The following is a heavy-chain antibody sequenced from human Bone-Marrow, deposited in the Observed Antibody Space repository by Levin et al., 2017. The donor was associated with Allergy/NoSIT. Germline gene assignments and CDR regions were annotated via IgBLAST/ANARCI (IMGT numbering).Heavy chain of an antibody. CDR3: SSNKVLTIGNSAKGYYHYSGMDV. D-gene: IGHD3-9*01. CDR2: VATKANNYAT. J-gene: IGHJ6*02. Sequence: GGSLRLSCAASGVVFSDSVMHWVRQTAGKGLEWIGRVATKANNYATAYSSSLKGRISISRDDSKNTAYLQINSLKMEDTAKYYCSSNKVLTIGNSAKGYYHYSGMDVWGQGTTVTVSS. V-gene: IGHV3-73*01. CDR1: GVVFSDSV.